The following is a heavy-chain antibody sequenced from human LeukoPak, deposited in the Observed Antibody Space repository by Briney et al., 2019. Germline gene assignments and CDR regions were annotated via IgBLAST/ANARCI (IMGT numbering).Heavy chain of an antibody. J-gene: IGHJ5*01. CDR3: ARDPPMAGTPSLDS. CDR2: IKPNSGVT. Sequence: ASVKVSCKTSGYNFTDFYIHWVRPAPGQGLEWMGLIKPNSGVTKYAEKFQGRVTMTTETSMSTAFMEWSRLRSDDTADYYCARDPPMAGTPSLDSWGQGTPVIVSS. V-gene: IGHV1-2*02. D-gene: IGHD1-14*01. CDR1: GYNFTDFY.